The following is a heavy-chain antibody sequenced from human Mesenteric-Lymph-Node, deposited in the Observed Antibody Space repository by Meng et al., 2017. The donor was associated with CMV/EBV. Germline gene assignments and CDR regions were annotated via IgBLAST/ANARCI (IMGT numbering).Heavy chain of an antibody. D-gene: IGHD4-23*01. V-gene: IGHV1-8*01. CDR1: GYTFTSYD. Sequence: ASVKVSCKASGYTFTSYDINWVRHSTGQGLEWMGWMNPNSGNTGYAQKFQGRVTMTRNTSISTAYMELSSLRSEDTAVYYCARGVHYGGNSSWGYYYGMDVWGQGTTVTVSS. CDR3: ARGVHYGGNSSWGYYYGMDV. CDR2: MNPNSGNT. J-gene: IGHJ6*02.